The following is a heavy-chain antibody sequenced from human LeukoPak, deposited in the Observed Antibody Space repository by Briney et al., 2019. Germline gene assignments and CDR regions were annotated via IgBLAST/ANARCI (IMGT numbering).Heavy chain of an antibody. CDR1: GFTFSSYW. CDR2: IKQDGSEK. Sequence: GGSLRLSCAASGFTFSSYWMSWVRQAPGKGLEWVANIKQDGSEKYYVDSVKGRFTISRDNAKNSLYLQMNSLRAEDTAVNYCARDRGEVGYGDLYYFDYWGQGTLVTVSS. CDR3: ARDRGEVGYGDLYYFDY. D-gene: IGHD4-17*01. V-gene: IGHV3-7*01. J-gene: IGHJ4*02.